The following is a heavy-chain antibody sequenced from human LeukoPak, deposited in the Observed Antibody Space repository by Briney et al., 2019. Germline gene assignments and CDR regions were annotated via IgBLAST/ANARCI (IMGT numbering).Heavy chain of an antibody. V-gene: IGHV4-4*07. Sequence: SETLSLTCTVSGGSISSNFWSWIRQPAGKGLEWIGRIYTSGSTNYNPSLKSRVTMSVDTSKKQFSLKLTSVTAADTAVYYCARGIGGRAFDYWGQGTLVTVSS. CDR3: ARGIGGRAFDY. J-gene: IGHJ4*02. CDR1: GGSISSNF. D-gene: IGHD6-6*01. CDR2: IYTSGST.